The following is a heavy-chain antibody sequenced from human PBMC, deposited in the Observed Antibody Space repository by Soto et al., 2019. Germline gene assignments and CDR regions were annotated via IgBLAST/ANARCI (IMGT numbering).Heavy chain of an antibody. CDR1: GYTFPGNY. CDR3: ARSVAVPGAHIDY. CDR2: INPTSGGT. D-gene: IGHD6-19*01. J-gene: IGHJ4*02. V-gene: IGHV1-2*02. Sequence: ASVKVSCKASGYTFPGNYMHWVRQAPGQGLEWMALINPTSGGTNYAQKFQGRVTMTWDTSISPPYMELSRLRSDDTAVYFCARSVAVPGAHIDYWGQGTQVTGSS.